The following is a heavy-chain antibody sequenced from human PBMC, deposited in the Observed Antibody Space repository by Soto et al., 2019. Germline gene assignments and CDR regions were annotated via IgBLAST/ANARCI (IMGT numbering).Heavy chain of an antibody. J-gene: IGHJ6*02. CDR1: GGSISTYY. V-gene: IGHV4-59*01. CDR3: ARQTRKIWLGNLLAYGMDV. D-gene: IGHD3-10*01. Sequence: QVQLQESGPGLVKPSETLSLTCTVSGGSISTYYWNWIRQPPGEGLEWIGYIYYSGSTNYNPSLKSRVTISVDKSKNQFSMKLKSVTAADTAVYYCARQTRKIWLGNLLAYGMDVWGQGTTVTVSS. CDR2: IYYSGST.